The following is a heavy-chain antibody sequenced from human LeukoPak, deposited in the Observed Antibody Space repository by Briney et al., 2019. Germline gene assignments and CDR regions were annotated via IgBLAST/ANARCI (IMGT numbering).Heavy chain of an antibody. CDR1: GGSFSGYY. D-gene: IGHD3-10*01. J-gene: IGHJ6*04. CDR2: INHSGST. Sequence: SETLSLTCAVYGGSFSGYYWSWLRQPPGKGLEGIGEINHSGSTNYNPSLKSRVTISVDTSQNQFSLKLSSVTAADTAVYYCARGRHQRYYGSGSYYPVWGKGTTVTVSS. V-gene: IGHV4-34*01. CDR3: ARGRHQRYYGSGSYYPV.